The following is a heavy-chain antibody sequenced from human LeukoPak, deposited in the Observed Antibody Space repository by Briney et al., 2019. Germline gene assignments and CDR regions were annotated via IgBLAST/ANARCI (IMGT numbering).Heavy chain of an antibody. CDR2: INPNSGGT. CDR1: GYTFTGYY. CDR3: ARGSGYYIKDPLDY. V-gene: IGHV1-2*02. D-gene: IGHD3-3*01. J-gene: IGHJ4*02. Sequence: ASVKVSCKASGYTFTGYYMHWVRQAPGQGLEWMGWINPNSGGTNYAQKFQGRVTMTRDTSISTAYMELSRLRSDNTAVYYCARGSGYYIKDPLDYWGQGTLVTVSS.